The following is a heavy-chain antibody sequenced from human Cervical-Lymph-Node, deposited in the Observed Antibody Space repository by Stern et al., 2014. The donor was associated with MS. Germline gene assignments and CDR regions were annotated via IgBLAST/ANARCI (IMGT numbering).Heavy chain of an antibody. V-gene: IGHV4-61*02. CDR3: ATHDFWSGHADY. CDR1: GGSISSGSYY. CDR2: IYTSGST. J-gene: IGHJ4*02. Sequence: MQLVESGPGLVKPSQTLSLTCTVSGGSISSGSYYWSWIRQPAGKGLEWIGRIYTSGSTNYNPSLKSRVTISVDTSKNQFSLKRSSVTAADTAVYYCATHDFWSGHADYWGQGTLVTVSS. D-gene: IGHD3-3*01.